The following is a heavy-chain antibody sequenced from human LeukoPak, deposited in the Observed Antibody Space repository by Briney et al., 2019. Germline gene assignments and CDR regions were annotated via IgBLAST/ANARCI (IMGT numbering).Heavy chain of an antibody. D-gene: IGHD3-22*01. CDR1: GFXFRNYA. J-gene: IGHJ4*02. V-gene: IGHV3-64D*09. CDR2: ISNTGGTT. Sequence: PGGSLRLSCSASGFXFRNYAMHWVRQAPGKGLEYVSAISNTGGTTYYADSVKGRFTISRDNSKNTLYLQMSSLRAEDTAIYYCVRDDSYYYDTGDYPHWGQGALVTVSS. CDR3: VRDDSYYYDTGDYPH.